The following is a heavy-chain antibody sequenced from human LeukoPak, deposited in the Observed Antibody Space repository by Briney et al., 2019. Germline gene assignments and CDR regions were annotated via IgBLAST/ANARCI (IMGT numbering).Heavy chain of an antibody. CDR2: ISGSGGST. Sequence: PGGSLRLSCAASGFTFSSYAMSWVRQAPGKGLEWVSAISGSGGSTYDTDSVKGRFTISRDNSNNTLYLQMNSLRAEDTAVYYCAKDQTSSGYYPPEPSVDMDVWGKGTTVTVSS. CDR1: GFTFSSYA. CDR3: AKDQTSSGYYPPEPSVDMDV. V-gene: IGHV3-23*01. D-gene: IGHD3-22*01. J-gene: IGHJ6*03.